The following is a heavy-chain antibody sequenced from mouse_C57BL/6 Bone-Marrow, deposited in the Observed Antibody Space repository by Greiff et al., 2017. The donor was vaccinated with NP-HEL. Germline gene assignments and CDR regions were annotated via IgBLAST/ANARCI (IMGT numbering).Heavy chain of an antibody. Sequence: EVQLVESGGDLVKPGGSLKLSCAASGFTFSSYGMSWVRQTPDKRLEWVATISSGGSYTYYPDSVKGRFTISRDNAKNTLYLQMSSLKSEDTAMYYGERREPTAYWGQGTLVTVS. V-gene: IGHV5-6*01. CDR2: ISSGGSYT. CDR1: GFTFSSYG. CDR3: ERREPTAY. J-gene: IGHJ3*01.